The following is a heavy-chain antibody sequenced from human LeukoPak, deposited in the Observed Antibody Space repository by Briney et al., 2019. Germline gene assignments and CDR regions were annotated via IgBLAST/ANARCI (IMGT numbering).Heavy chain of an antibody. CDR2: IYPGDSDT. V-gene: IGHV5-51*01. CDR3: ARRDSSSWCAGFGAFDI. CDR1: GYSFTSYW. Sequence: GESLKISCKGSGYSFTSYWIGWVRQMPGKGLEWMGIIYPGDSDTRYSPSFQGQVTISADKSISTAYLQWSSLKASDTAMYYCARRDSSSWCAGFGAFDIWGQGTMVTVSS. J-gene: IGHJ3*02. D-gene: IGHD6-13*01.